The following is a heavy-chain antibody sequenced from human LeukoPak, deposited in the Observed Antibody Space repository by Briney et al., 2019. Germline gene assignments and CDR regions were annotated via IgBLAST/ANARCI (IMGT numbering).Heavy chain of an antibody. D-gene: IGHD1-14*01. J-gene: IGHJ5*02. V-gene: IGHV1-18*01. CDR1: GYTFTSYD. CDR3: ARDLQPSRRRWFDP. CDR2: ISAYNGNT. Sequence: ASVKVSCKASGYTFTSYDINWVRQATGQGLEWMGWISAYNGNTNYAQKLQGRVTMTTDTSTSTAYMELRSLRSDDTAVYYCARDLQPSRRRWFDPWGQGTLVTVSS.